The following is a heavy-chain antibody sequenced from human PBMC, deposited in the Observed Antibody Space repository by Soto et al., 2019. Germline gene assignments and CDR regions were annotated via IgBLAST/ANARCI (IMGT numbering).Heavy chain of an antibody. Sequence: SVKVSCKASGDTFSTYAICWVRQAPAQGLEWIGGIIPILGSANYAQKFQGRVTISAVGSTNTANLELSSLISEDTAVYYCARFKVGTTTDYYYGMDVWGQGTTVTVSS. CDR2: IIPILGSA. CDR3: ARFKVGTTTDYYYGMDV. V-gene: IGHV1-69*13. D-gene: IGHD1-26*01. J-gene: IGHJ6*02. CDR1: GDTFSTYA.